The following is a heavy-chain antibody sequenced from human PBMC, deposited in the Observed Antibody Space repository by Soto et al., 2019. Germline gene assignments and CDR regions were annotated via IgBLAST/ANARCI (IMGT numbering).Heavy chain of an antibody. V-gene: IGHV3-23*01. D-gene: IGHD3-3*01. CDR2: ISASGGST. CDR3: AKLDNYDFWSDSSHNWFDP. J-gene: IGHJ5*02. Sequence: EVQLLESGGGLVQPGGSLRLSCAASGFTFSSYAMSWVRQPPGKGLEWVSAISASGGSTYYADSVKGRFTISRDHSKNTLYLQMNSLRADDTAVYYCAKLDNYDFWSDSSHNWFDPWGQGTLVTVSS. CDR1: GFTFSSYA.